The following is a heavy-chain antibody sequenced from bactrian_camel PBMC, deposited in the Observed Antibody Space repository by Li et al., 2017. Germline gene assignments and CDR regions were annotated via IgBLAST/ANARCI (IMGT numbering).Heavy chain of an antibody. Sequence: VQLVESGGGSVQAGGSLRLSCAASQYTYTSNLLGWFRQAPGKGLEWVSAINSGDDKTYYAESVKGRFTVSRDNANNTLYLQMNNLKPEDTAMYYCAADYHYYCAYVPKETSAFRYWGQGTQVTVS. J-gene: IGHJ4*01. V-gene: IGHV3S40*01. CDR1: QYTYTSNL. CDR2: INSGDDKT. D-gene: IGHD4*01. CDR3: AADYHYYCAYVPKETSAFRY.